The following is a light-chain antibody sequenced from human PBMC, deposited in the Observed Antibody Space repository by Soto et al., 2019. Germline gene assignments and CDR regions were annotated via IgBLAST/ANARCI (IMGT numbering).Light chain of an antibody. CDR3: QQSYNSPWT. CDR1: QNITNY. V-gene: IGKV1-39*01. J-gene: IGKJ1*01. CDR2: GAS. Sequence: DIPVTQSPSSLSSSLVETVPLTCRARQNITNYLNWYHQESGKAPKLLIYGASSLLSGVPSRFVGRGSGTDFTLTITSLKPEDFANYYCQQSYNSPWTVGPGTKVDIK.